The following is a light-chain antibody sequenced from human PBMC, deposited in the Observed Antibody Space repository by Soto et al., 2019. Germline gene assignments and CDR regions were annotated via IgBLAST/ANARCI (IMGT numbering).Light chain of an antibody. Sequence: DIQMTQSPSSLSAPVGDRVTITCRASQGIRDDLSRYQQKPGKAPKRLINGASTLQSGVPLRFSGSGSGTGFALTISSLQPEDSATYYCLQHNTYPRTFGQGTKVDIK. J-gene: IGKJ1*01. CDR2: GAS. V-gene: IGKV1-17*01. CDR1: QGIRDD. CDR3: LQHNTYPRT.